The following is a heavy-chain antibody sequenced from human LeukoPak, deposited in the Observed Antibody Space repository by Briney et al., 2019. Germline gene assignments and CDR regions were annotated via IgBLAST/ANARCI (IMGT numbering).Heavy chain of an antibody. J-gene: IGHJ4*02. Sequence: SETLSLTCTVSGGSISSGGYYWSWIRQHPGKGLEWIGYIYYSGNNYYNPSLKSRVTISVDTSKNQFSLKLSSVTAADTAVYYCARDRYDSSGYYYHFDYWGQGTLVTVSS. CDR3: ARDRYDSSGYYYHFDY. D-gene: IGHD3-22*01. CDR1: GGSISSGGYY. V-gene: IGHV4-31*03. CDR2: IYYSGNN.